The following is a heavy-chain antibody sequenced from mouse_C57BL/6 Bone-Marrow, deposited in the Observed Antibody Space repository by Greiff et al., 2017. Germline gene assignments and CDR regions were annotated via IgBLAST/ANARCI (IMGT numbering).Heavy chain of an antibody. V-gene: IGHV1-55*01. CDR1: GYTFTSYW. CDR3: ARGSYYGSSWDWDFDV. CDR2: IYPGSGCT. D-gene: IGHD1-1*01. J-gene: IGHJ1*03. Sequence: QVHVKQPGAELVKPGASVKMSCKASGYTFTSYWITWVKQRPGQGLEWIGDIYPGSGCTNYNEKFKSKATLTVDTSSSTAYMQLSSLTSEDSAVYYCARGSYYGSSWDWDFDVWGKGTTVTVSS.